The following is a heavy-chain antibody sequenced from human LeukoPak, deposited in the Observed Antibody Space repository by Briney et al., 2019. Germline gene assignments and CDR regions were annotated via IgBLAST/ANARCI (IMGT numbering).Heavy chain of an antibody. CDR1: GFTFSDYY. CDR3: ARDSRQWLVDWYFDL. CDR2: ISSSSSYI. D-gene: IGHD6-19*01. Sequence: GGSLRLSCAAPGFTFSDYYMSWIRQAPGKGLEWVSSISSSSSYIYYADSVKGRFTISRDNAKNSLYLQMNSLRAEDTAVYYCARDSRQWLVDWYFDLWGRGTLVTVSS. V-gene: IGHV3-11*05. J-gene: IGHJ2*01.